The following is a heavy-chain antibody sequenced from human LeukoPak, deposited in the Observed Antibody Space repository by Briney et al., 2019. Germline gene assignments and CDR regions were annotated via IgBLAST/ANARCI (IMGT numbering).Heavy chain of an antibody. D-gene: IGHD3-9*01. CDR1: GYTFTGYY. CDR3: ARSFPQGWYFDWSAHNYGMDV. CDR2: INPNSGGT. J-gene: IGHJ6*02. V-gene: IGHV1-2*02. Sequence: GASVKVSCKASGYTFTGYYMHWVRQAPGQGLEWMGWINPNSGGTNYAQKFQGRVTMTRDTSISTAYMELSRLRSDDTAVYYCARSFPQGWYFDWSAHNYGMDVWGQGTTVTVSS.